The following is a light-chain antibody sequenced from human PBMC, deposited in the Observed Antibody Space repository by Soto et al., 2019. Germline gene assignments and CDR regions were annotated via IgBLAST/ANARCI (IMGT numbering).Light chain of an antibody. Sequence: DIQMTHSPYSLSGSXGGGVTITXXASQSISSWWAWYRQKPGKAPKLLIYDASSLESGVPSRFSGSGSGTEFTLTISSLQPDDFATYYCQHYDSYPWTFGQGTKVDIK. J-gene: IGKJ1*01. CDR2: DAS. CDR1: QSISSW. CDR3: QHYDSYPWT. V-gene: IGKV1-5*01.